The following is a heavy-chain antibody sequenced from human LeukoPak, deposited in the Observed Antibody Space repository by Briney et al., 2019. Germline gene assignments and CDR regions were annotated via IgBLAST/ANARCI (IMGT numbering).Heavy chain of an antibody. CDR3: ARHPYGDFYFDY. CDR2: IFPADSDT. J-gene: IGHJ4*02. CDR1: GYRFTDYW. D-gene: IGHD4-17*01. Sequence: GESLKISCKGSGYRFTDYWIGWVRQMPGKGPEWVGVIFPADSDTTYSPSFQGQVTISADNSISTAYLQWSSLKASDTAVYHCARHPYGDFYFDYWGQGTPVTVSS. V-gene: IGHV5-51*01.